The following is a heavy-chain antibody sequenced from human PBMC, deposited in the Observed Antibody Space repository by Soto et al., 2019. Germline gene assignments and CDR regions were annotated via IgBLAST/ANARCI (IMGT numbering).Heavy chain of an antibody. CDR3: ARGRGYYASSGYDF. CDR1: VFTFSDYY. CDR2: ISGGGGSTI. Sequence: PVGSLRLSCAASVFTFSDYYMNCIRHSPGKWLEWISYISGGGGSTIYYTDSVKGRFTISRDNAKKSLYLDMNSLRAEDTAVYFCARGRGYYASSGYDFWGQGTPVTVSS. J-gene: IGHJ4*02. D-gene: IGHD3-22*01. V-gene: IGHV3-11*01.